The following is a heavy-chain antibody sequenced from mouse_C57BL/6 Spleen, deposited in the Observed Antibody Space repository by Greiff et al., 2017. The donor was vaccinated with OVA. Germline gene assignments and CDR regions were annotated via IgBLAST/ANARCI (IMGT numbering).Heavy chain of an antibody. D-gene: IGHD1-1*01. J-gene: IGHJ2*01. V-gene: IGHV1-85*01. CDR2: IYPRDGST. CDR3: ARERDGSSDAGNGFAY. CDR1: GYTFTSYD. Sequence: VQLQQSGPELVKPGASVKLSCKASGYTFTSYDINWVKQRPGQGLEWIGWIYPRDGSTKYNEKFKGKATLTVDTSSSTAYMELHSLTSEDSAVYFWARERDGSSDAGNGFAYWGQGTTLTVSS.